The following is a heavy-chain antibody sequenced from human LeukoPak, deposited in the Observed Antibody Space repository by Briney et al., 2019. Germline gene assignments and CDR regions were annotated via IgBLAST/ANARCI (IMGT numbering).Heavy chain of an antibody. CDR1: GFTFSSYG. D-gene: IGHD5-24*01. J-gene: IGHJ4*02. CDR2: IWYDGSNK. Sequence: PGGSLRLSCAASGFTFSSYGMHWVRQAPGKGLKWVAVIWYDGSNKYYADSVKGRFTISRDNSKNTLYLQMNSLRAEDTAVYYCARDRGEMATFYYFDYWGQGTLVTVSS. V-gene: IGHV3-33*01. CDR3: ARDRGEMATFYYFDY.